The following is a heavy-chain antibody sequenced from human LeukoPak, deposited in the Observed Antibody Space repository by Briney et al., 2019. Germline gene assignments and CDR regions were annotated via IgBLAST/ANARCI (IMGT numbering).Heavy chain of an antibody. J-gene: IGHJ4*02. Sequence: GRSLRLSCAASGFAFDDYAMHWVRQAPGKGLEWVSGISWNSGSIGYADSVKGRFAISRDNAKKSLYLQINTLRAEDTAVYYCVRGPHIAAASYWGQGTLVTVSS. CDR2: ISWNSGSI. CDR3: VRGPHIAAASY. CDR1: GFAFDDYA. D-gene: IGHD6-25*01. V-gene: IGHV3-9*01.